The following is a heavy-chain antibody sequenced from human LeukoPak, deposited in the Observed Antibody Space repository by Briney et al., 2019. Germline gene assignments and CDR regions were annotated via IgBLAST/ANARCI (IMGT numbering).Heavy chain of an antibody. Sequence: GGSLRLSCAASGFTFDDYGMSWVRQAPGKGLEWVSGINWNGGSTGYADSVKGRFTISRDNAKNSLYLQMNSLRAEDTALYYCARGSHTKYSSGPGTDYFDYWGQGTLSPSPQ. V-gene: IGHV3-20*04. CDR3: ARGSHTKYSSGPGTDYFDY. CDR2: INWNGGST. J-gene: IGHJ4*02. D-gene: IGHD6-19*01. CDR1: GFTFDDYG.